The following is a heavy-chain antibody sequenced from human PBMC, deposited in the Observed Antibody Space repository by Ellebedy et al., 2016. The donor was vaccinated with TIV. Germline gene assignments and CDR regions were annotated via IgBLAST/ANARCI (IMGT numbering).Heavy chain of an antibody. J-gene: IGHJ6*02. CDR2: IYYSGST. CDR1: GGSISSYY. V-gene: IGHV4-59*08. D-gene: IGHD2-21*02. CDR3: ARANCGGDCPYYYYGMDV. Sequence: MPSETLSLTCTVSGGSISSYYWSWIRQPQGKGLEWIGYIYYSGSTNYNPSLKSRVTISVDTSKNQFSLKLSSVTAADTAVYYCARANCGGDCPYYYYGMDVWGQGTTVTVSS.